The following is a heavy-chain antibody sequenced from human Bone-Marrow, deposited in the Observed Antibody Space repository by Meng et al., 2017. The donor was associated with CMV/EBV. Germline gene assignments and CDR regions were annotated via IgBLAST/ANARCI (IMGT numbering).Heavy chain of an antibody. CDR2: ISWNSGSI. V-gene: IGHV3-9*03. CDR3: AKDRHPDSSSWYGGMDV. J-gene: IGHJ6*02. CDR1: GFIFDDYA. D-gene: IGHD6-13*01. Sequence: GGSLRLSCAASGFIFDDYAMHWVRQAPGKGLEWVARISWNSGSIDYADSVKGRFTISRDNAKNSLYLQMNSLRAEDMALYYCAKDRHPDSSSWYGGMDVWGQGTTVTVSS.